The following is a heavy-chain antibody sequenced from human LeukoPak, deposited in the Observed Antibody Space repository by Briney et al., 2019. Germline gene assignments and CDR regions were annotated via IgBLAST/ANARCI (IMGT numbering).Heavy chain of an antibody. CDR1: GFTFDDYG. CDR2: ISWDGGST. J-gene: IGHJ6*02. V-gene: IGHV3-43*01. Sequence: GGSLRLSCAASGFTFDDYGMSWVRQAPGKGLEWVSLISWDGGSTYYADSVKGRFTISRDNSKNSLYLQMNSLRTEDIALYYCAKAFTGYYDYYYGMDVWGQGTTVTVSS. CDR3: AKAFTGYYDYYYGMDV. D-gene: IGHD2-8*02.